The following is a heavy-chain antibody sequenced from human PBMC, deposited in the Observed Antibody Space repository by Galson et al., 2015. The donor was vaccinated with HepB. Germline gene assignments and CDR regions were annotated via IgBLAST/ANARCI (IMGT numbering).Heavy chain of an antibody. CDR1: GFTFSSYA. J-gene: IGHJ4*02. CDR3: ARDPGAAAGTHYY. CDR2: ISYDGSNK. V-gene: IGHV3-30*04. Sequence: SLRLSCAASGFTFSSYAMHWVRQAPGKGLEWVAVISYDGSNKYYADSVKGRFTISRDNSKNTLYLQMNSLRAEDTAVYYCARDPGAAAGTHYYWGQGTLVTVSS. D-gene: IGHD6-13*01.